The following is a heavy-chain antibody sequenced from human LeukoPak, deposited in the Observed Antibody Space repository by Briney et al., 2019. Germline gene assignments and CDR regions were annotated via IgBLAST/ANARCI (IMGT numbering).Heavy chain of an antibody. D-gene: IGHD1-26*01. CDR2: IYHSGST. V-gene: IGHV4-30-2*01. CDR3: ARGIAPEGEWFDP. Sequence: PSETLSLTCAVSGGSISSGGYSWSWIRQPPGKGLEWIGYIYHSGSTYYNPSLKSRVTISVDRSKNQFSLKLSSVTAADTAVYYCARGIAPEGEWFDPWGQGTLVTVSS. J-gene: IGHJ5*02. CDR1: GGSISSGGYS.